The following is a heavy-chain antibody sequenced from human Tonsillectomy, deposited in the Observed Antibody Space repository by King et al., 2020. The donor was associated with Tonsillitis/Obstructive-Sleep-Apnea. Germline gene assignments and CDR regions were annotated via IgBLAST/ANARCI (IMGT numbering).Heavy chain of an antibody. V-gene: IGHV1-18*01. CDR1: GYIFTSYG. Sequence: QLVQSGAEVKKPGASVKVSCKASGYIFTSYGINWVRQAPGQGLEWMGWINTYNGNTNYAQTLQGRVTMTTDTSTNTAYMELRSLRSDDTAVYYCARGDCSDTSCYTLDYWGQGTLVTVSS. J-gene: IGHJ4*02. CDR3: ARGDCSDTSCYTLDY. CDR2: INTYNGNT. D-gene: IGHD2-2*02.